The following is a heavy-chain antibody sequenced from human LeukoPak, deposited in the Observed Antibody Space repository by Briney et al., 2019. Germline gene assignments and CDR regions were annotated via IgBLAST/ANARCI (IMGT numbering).Heavy chain of an antibody. CDR3: ARVGPWVNPDYYYYYMDV. V-gene: IGHV4-34*01. D-gene: IGHD1-14*01. CDR1: GGSCGGYY. CDR2: INHSGRI. J-gene: IGHJ6*03. Sequence: SETLSLTCAAYGGSCGGYYWSWIRQPPGLGLKWIGEINHSGRIDGKPSLKSRVTISVDTSKNPCSLQLRSVTAADTAVYYCARVGPWVNPDYYYYYMDVWGKGTTVTVSS.